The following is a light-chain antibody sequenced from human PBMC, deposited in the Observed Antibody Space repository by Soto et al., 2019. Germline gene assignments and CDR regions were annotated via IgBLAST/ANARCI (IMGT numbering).Light chain of an antibody. CDR2: AAS. V-gene: IGKV1-39*02. J-gene: IGKJ1*01. Sequence: DIQLTQSPSFLSASVGDRVTITCRASQSISSYLNWYQQKPGKAPNLLIYAASSLQSGVPSRFSGSGSGTDFTLTISRLEPEDFAVYYCQQYGSLSWTFGQGTKVDIK. CDR3: QQYGSLSWT. CDR1: QSISSY.